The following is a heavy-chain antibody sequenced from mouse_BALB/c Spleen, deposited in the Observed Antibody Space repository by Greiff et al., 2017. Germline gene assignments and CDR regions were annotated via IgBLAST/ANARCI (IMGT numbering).Heavy chain of an antibody. V-gene: IGHV5-12-2*01. D-gene: IGHD5-1*01. Sequence: EVHLVESGGGLVEPGGSLKLSCAASGFTFSSYTMSWVRQTPEKRLEWVAYISNGGGSTYYPDTVKGRFTISRDNAKNTLYLQMSSLKSEDTAMYYCARDEYDYAMDYWGQGTSVTVSS. CDR2: ISNGGGST. J-gene: IGHJ4*01. CDR1: GFTFSSYT. CDR3: ARDEYDYAMDY.